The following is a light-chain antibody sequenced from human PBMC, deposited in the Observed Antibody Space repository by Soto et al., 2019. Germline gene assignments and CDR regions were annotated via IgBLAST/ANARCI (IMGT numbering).Light chain of an antibody. Sequence: DIQMTQSPSTLSASVGDRVTITCRASQSISSWVAWYQQKPGKAPKLLIYDASSLESGVPSRFSGSVSGTEFTLTISSLQPDEFATYYCQQYNSYGYTVGQGTKLEIK. J-gene: IGKJ2*01. CDR2: DAS. CDR3: QQYNSYGYT. V-gene: IGKV1-5*01. CDR1: QSISSW.